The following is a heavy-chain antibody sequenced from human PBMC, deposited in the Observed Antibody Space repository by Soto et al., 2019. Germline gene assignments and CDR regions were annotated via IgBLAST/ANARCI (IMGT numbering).Heavy chain of an antibody. CDR2: IYYSGST. Sequence: SETLSLTCTVSGGPISSYYWSWIRQPPGKGLEWIGYIYYSGSTNYNPSLKSRVTISVDTSKNQFSLKLSSVTAADTAVYYCARMHGTAMVDYWGQGTLVTVSS. CDR3: ARMHGTAMVDY. D-gene: IGHD5-18*01. J-gene: IGHJ4*02. CDR1: GGPISSYY. V-gene: IGHV4-59*01.